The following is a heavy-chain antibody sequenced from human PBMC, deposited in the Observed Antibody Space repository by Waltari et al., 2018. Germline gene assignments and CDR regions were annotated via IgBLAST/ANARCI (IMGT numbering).Heavy chain of an antibody. V-gene: IGHV4-38-2*01. J-gene: IGHJ3*02. CDR2: IYHSGST. Sequence: QVQLQESGPGLVKPSETLSLTCAFSGYSISSGYHWGWIRQPPGKGLEWIGSIYHSGSTYYNPSLKSRVTISVDTSKNQFSLKLSSVTAADTAVYYCANQGVIVNGEAFDIWGQGTMVTVSS. D-gene: IGHD3-16*02. CDR3: ANQGVIVNGEAFDI. CDR1: GYSISSGYH.